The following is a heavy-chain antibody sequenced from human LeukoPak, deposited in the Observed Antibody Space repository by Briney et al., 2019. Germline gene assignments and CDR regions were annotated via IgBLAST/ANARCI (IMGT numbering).Heavy chain of an antibody. CDR3: ARVSDTSMVTPGFDS. CDR2: VSTSNGDT. D-gene: IGHD5-18*01. CDR1: GYNFNRYT. J-gene: IGHJ4*02. V-gene: IGHV1-18*01. Sequence: GASVKVSCKTSGYNFNRYTITWVRQAPGQGLEWMGWVSTSNGDTNYAEKFQGRVIMTTETVTKTAYMELRRLRSGDTAMHFCARVSDTSMVTPGFDSWGQGTLVTVSS.